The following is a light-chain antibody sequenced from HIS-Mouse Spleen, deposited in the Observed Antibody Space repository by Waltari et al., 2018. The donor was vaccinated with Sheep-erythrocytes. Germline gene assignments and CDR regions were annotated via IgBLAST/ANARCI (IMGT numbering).Light chain of an antibody. CDR3: CSYAGSYNHV. CDR2: DVS. Sequence: QSALTQPRSVSGSPGQSVTISCTGTSSDVGGYNYVSWYQQHPGKAPNRMIYDVSKRPSGVPDRVAGSKSGNTASLTISGLQAEDEADYYCCSYAGSYNHVFATGTKVTVL. CDR1: SSDVGGYNY. J-gene: IGLJ1*01. V-gene: IGLV2-11*01.